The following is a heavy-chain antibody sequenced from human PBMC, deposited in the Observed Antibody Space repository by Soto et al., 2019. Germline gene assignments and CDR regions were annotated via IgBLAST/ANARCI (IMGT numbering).Heavy chain of an antibody. Sequence: LSLTCTVSRGSIGSGGYYWSWIRQHPGECLEWIGYIYYSGSTYYNPSLKSRVTISVDTSKNQFSLKLSSVTAAATAVYYCARAEYSRSWPLNYGMDVCGQGTTVTVSS. D-gene: IGHD6-13*01. CDR2: IYYSGST. V-gene: IGHV4-31*03. J-gene: IGHJ6*02. CDR1: RGSIGSGGYY. CDR3: ARAEYSRSWPLNYGMDV.